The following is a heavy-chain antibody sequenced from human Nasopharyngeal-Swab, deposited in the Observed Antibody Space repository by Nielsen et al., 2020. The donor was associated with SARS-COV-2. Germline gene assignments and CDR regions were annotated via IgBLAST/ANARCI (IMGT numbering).Heavy chain of an antibody. D-gene: IGHD3-22*01. CDR1: GFIFTSYN. V-gene: IGHV3-21*01. J-gene: IGHJ6*02. CDR3: ARSKISPSSYYDSSGYYGSYVMDV. Sequence: GESLKISCAASGFIFTSYNMNWVRQAPAKGLEWVSSISFSSSYIYYADSVKGRFTLSRDNAKKSLYLQMNSLRAEDSAVYYCARSKISPSSYYDSSGYYGSYVMDVWGQGTTVTVSS. CDR2: ISFSSSYI.